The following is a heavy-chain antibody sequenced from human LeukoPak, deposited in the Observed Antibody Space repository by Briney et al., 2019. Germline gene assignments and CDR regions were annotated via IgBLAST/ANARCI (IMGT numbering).Heavy chain of an antibody. D-gene: IGHD5-18*01. Sequence: PSETLSLTCTVSGGSISSSSYYWGWIRQPPGKGLEWIGSIYYSGSTNYNPSLKSRVTISVDTSKNQFSLKLSSVTAADTAVYYCASRDTATGLDWGQGTLVTVSS. J-gene: IGHJ4*02. V-gene: IGHV4-39*07. CDR1: GGSISSSSYY. CDR2: IYYSGST. CDR3: ASRDTATGLD.